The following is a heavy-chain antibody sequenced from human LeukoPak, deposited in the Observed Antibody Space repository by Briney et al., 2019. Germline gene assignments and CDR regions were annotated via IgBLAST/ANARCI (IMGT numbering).Heavy chain of an antibody. D-gene: IGHD1-14*01. CDR2: ISHSGDT. CDR1: GYSVNNGYY. V-gene: IGHV4-38-2*02. J-gene: IGHJ4*02. Sequence: SETLSLTCSVSGYSVNNGYYWGWIRQPPGKGLEWIGIISHSGDTNYNPSLKSRVTISLDTSKNQCSLKLSSMTAADTAVFYCGRLTGTYYFDCWGQGTPVTVFS. CDR3: GRLTGTYYFDC.